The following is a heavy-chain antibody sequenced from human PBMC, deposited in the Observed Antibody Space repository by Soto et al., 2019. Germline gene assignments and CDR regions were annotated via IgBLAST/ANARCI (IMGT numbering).Heavy chain of an antibody. CDR3: AREGPTHSVVVKAILHYYYGMDV. CDR2: IIPIFGTA. Sequence: QVQLVQSGAEVKKPGSSVKVSCKASGGTFSSYAISRVLQAPGQGLEWMGGIIPIFGTANYAQKFQGRVTITADESTSTAYMELSSLRYEDTAVYYCAREGPTHSVVVKAILHYYYGMDVWGQGTPVTVSS. CDR1: GGTFSSYA. V-gene: IGHV1-69*01. J-gene: IGHJ6*02. D-gene: IGHD2-21*01.